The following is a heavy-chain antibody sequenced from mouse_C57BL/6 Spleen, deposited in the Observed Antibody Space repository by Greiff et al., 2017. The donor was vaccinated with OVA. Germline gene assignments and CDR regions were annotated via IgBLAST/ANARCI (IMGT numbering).Heavy chain of an antibody. D-gene: IGHD2-4*01. CDR2: IWSGGST. CDR1: GFSLTSYG. Sequence: VMLVESGPGLVQPSQSLSITCTVSGFSLTSYGVHWVRQSPGKGLEWLGVIWSGGSTDYNAAFIYRLSISKDNSKSQVFFKMNSLQADDTAIDYCARKGLQGAMDYWGQGTSVTVSS. J-gene: IGHJ4*01. V-gene: IGHV2-2*01. CDR3: ARKGLQGAMDY.